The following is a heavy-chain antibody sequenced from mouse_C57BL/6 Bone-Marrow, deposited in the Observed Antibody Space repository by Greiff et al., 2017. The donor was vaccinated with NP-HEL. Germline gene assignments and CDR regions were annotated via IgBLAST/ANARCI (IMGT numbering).Heavy chain of an antibody. J-gene: IGHJ3*01. CDR2: IRSKSNNYAT. CDR1: GFSFNTYA. Sequence: EVQLVESGGGLVQPKGSLKLSCAASGFSFNTYAMNWVRQAPGKGLEWVARIRSKSNNYATYYADSVKDRFTIPRDDSESMLYLQMNNLKTEDTAMYYCVRHEEIPFAYWGQGTLVTVSA. V-gene: IGHV10-1*01. CDR3: VRHEEIPFAY.